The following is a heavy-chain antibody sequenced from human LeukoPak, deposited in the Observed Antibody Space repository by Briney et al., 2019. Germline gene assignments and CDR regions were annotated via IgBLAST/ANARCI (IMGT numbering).Heavy chain of an antibody. CDR2: IRFDGTNK. J-gene: IGHJ4*02. D-gene: IGHD6-13*01. V-gene: IGHV3-30*02. CDR1: GFTFSSYG. CDR3: AKGTTRAGRWIEDFDY. Sequence: GGSLRLSCAASGFTFSSYGVHWVRQAPGKGLEWVAFIRFDGTNKYSADSVKGRFTISRDNSKDTLYLQMNSLRAEDTAVYYCAKGTTRAGRWIEDFDYWGQGTLVTVSS.